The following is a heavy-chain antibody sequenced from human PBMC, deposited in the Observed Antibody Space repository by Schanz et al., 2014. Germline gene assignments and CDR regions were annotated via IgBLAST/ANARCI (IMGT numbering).Heavy chain of an antibody. D-gene: IGHD3-3*01. CDR3: ARDRRFFDRDDLYYFDS. CDR1: GYIFINSG. Sequence: GPEVKKPGATVKVSCKASGYIFINSGISWVRQAPGQGLEWMGWISVYNHNKEYDQKFQGRVTMTTDTSTSTAYMALTDLRSDDAAVYYCARDRRFFDRDDLYYFDSWGQGTLVTVSS. V-gene: IGHV1-18*01. J-gene: IGHJ4*02. CDR2: ISVYNHNK.